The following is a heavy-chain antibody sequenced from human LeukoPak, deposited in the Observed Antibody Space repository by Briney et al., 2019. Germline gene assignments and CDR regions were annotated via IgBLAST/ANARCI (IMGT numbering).Heavy chain of an antibody. CDR3: ARHKALHKGDAFDI. J-gene: IGHJ3*02. Sequence: SETLSLTCTVPGGSISGYYWIWIRQPPGKGLEWIAHIHYTGRANYSPSFKSRATISVDTSKNQFSLRLSSVTTADTGVYYCARHKALHKGDAFDIWGQGTMVTVSS. CDR2: IHYTGRA. CDR1: GGSISGYY. V-gene: IGHV4-59*08.